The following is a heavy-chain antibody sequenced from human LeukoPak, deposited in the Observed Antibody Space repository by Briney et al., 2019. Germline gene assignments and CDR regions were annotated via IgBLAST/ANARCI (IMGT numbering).Heavy chain of an antibody. J-gene: IGHJ4*02. Sequence: AGGSLRLSCAASGFTFSSYSMNWVRQAPGKGLEWVSSISSSSSYIYHADSVKGRFTISRDNSKNTLYLQMNSLRAEDTAVYYCATASGSIKTFDYWGQGTLVTVSS. V-gene: IGHV3-21*01. D-gene: IGHD5-12*01. CDR1: GFTFSSYS. CDR3: ATASGSIKTFDY. CDR2: ISSSSSYI.